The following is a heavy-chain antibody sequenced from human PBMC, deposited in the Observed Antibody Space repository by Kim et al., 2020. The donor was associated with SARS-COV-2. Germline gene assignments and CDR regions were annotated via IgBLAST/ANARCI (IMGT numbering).Heavy chain of an antibody. CDR3: VRYIYYGSVTFHNVWYY. CDR1: GFTSSNAW. Sequence: GGSLRLSCAASGFTSSNAWMSWVRQAPGKGLEWVGRIKTNTDGGTIYYAAPVKGRFTISRDDSRNTLYLQMNSLENEDTAVYYSVRYIYYGSVTFHNVWYYWGQGTLVSVPS. D-gene: IGHD3-10*01. CDR2: IKTNTDGGTI. J-gene: IGHJ4*02. V-gene: IGHV3-15*01.